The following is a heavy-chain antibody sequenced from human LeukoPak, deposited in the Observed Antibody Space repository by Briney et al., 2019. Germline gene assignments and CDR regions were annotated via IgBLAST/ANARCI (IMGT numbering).Heavy chain of an antibody. CDR3: ARIMRGSGSYGTNWFDP. Sequence: ASVKVSCKASGYTFTGYYMHWVRQAPGQGLEWMGWINPDSGGTNYAQKFQGRVTMTRDTSISTAYMELRSLRSDDTAVYYCARIMRGSGSYGTNWFDPWGQGTLVTVSS. CDR1: GYTFTGYY. J-gene: IGHJ5*02. D-gene: IGHD3-10*01. V-gene: IGHV1-2*02. CDR2: INPDSGGT.